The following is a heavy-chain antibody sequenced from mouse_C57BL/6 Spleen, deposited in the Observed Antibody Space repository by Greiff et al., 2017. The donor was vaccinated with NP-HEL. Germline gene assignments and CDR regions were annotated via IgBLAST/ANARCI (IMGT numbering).Heavy chain of an antibody. Sequence: QVQLQQSGAELVRPGTSVKVSCKASGYAFTNYLIEWVKQRPGQGLEWIGVINPGSGGTNSNEKFKGKATLTADKSSSTAYMQLSSLTSEDSAVYFCARNPIPLGGFAYWGQGTLVTVSA. CDR3: ARNPIPLGGFAY. V-gene: IGHV1-54*01. CDR2: INPGSGGT. J-gene: IGHJ3*01. CDR1: GYAFTNYL.